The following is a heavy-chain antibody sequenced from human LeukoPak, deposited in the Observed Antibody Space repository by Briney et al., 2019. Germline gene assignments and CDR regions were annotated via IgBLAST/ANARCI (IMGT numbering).Heavy chain of an antibody. CDR2: INPNSGGT. V-gene: IGHV1-2*02. J-gene: IGHJ4*02. Sequence: ASVKVSCKASGYTFTGYYMHWLRQAPGQGLEWMGWINPNSGGTNYAQKFQGRVTMTRDTSISTAYMELSRLRSDDTAVYYCARGSEYYDSSGYLYYFDYWGQGTLVTVSS. CDR1: GYTFTGYY. D-gene: IGHD3-22*01. CDR3: ARGSEYYDSSGYLYYFDY.